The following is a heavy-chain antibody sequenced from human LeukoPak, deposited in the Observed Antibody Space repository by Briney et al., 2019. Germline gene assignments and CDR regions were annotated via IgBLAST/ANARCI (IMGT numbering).Heavy chain of an antibody. V-gene: IGHV1-24*01. D-gene: IGHD3-9*01. J-gene: IGHJ1*01. CDR1: GYTLTELS. CDR3: ATDKRQYNILTAYFKAEYFQY. Sequence: VSVKVSCKVSGYTLTELSIHWMRQAPGKGLEWMGGFDPEDAERIYAQRLQGRVTMTEDPSTDTAYMELSSLRSEDTAVYYCATDKRQYNILTAYFKAEYFQYWGQGTLVTVSA. CDR2: FDPEDAER.